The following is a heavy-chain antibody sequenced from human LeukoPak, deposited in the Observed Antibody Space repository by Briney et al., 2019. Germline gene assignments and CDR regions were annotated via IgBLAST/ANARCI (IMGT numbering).Heavy chain of an antibody. J-gene: IGHJ3*02. D-gene: IGHD3-10*01. Sequence: GGSLRLSCAASRFTFSSNAMSWVRQAPGKGVEWVSTISGRGDATYYAESVKGQFTISRDNSKNTLYLQMNSLRAEDTAVYYCARDQYYYGSGSHGAFDIWGQGTMVTVSS. CDR3: ARDQYYYGSGSHGAFDI. V-gene: IGHV3-23*01. CDR1: RFTFSSNA. CDR2: ISGRGDAT.